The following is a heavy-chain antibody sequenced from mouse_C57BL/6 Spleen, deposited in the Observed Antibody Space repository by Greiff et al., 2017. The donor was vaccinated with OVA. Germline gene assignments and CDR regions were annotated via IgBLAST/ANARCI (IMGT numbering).Heavy chain of an antibody. V-gene: IGHV1-15*01. CDR1: GYTFTDYE. CDR3: TNYYGSSPDY. CDR2: IDPETGGT. D-gene: IGHD1-1*01. J-gene: IGHJ2*01. Sequence: VKVVESGAELVRPGASVTLSCKASGYTFTDYEMHWVKQTPVHGLEWIGAIDPETGGTAYNQKFKGKAILTADKSSSTAYMELRSLTSEDSAVYYCTNYYGSSPDYWGQGTTLTVSS.